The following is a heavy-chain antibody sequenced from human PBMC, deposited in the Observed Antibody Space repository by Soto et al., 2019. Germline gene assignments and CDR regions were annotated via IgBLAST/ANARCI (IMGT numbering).Heavy chain of an antibody. Sequence: SETLSLTCTVSGGSISSYYWSWIRQPPGKGLEWIGYIYYSGSTNYNPSLKSRVTISVDTSKNQFSLKLSSVTAADTAVYYCARVIMGRGVGNWFDPRGQGTPVTVSS. CDR3: ARVIMGRGVGNWFDP. D-gene: IGHD3-10*01. J-gene: IGHJ5*02. V-gene: IGHV4-59*01. CDR1: GGSISSYY. CDR2: IYYSGST.